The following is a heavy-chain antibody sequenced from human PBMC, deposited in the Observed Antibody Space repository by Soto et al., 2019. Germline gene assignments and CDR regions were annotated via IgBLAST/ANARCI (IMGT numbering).Heavy chain of an antibody. CDR1: GGTFSSYA. J-gene: IGHJ4*02. Sequence: ASVKVSCKASGGTFSSYAVSWVRQAPGQGLEWMGGIIPIFGTANYAQKFQGRVTITADESTSTAYMELSSLRSEDTAVYYCARTFDSNFDYFDYWGQGTLVTVSS. V-gene: IGHV1-69*13. D-gene: IGHD3-22*01. CDR2: IIPIFGTA. CDR3: ARTFDSNFDYFDY.